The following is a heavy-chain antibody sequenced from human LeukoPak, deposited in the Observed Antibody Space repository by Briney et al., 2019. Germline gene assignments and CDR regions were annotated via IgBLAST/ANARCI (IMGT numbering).Heavy chain of an antibody. Sequence: ASVKVSCKASGYTFTGYYMHWVRQAPGQGLEWMGWINLNSGGTYYAQKFQGRVTMASDTSISTAYMELSRLRSDNTAVYYCASQSYSSGWYYWGQGTLVTVSS. J-gene: IGHJ4*02. CDR3: ASQSYSSGWYY. CDR2: INLNSGGT. V-gene: IGHV1-2*02. CDR1: GYTFTGYY. D-gene: IGHD6-19*01.